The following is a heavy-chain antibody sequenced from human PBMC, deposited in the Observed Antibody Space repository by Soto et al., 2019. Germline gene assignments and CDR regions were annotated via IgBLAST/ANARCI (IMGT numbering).Heavy chain of an antibody. CDR2: ISSSSFSI. V-gene: IGHV3-21*01. D-gene: IGHD6-6*01. Sequence: PGGSLSLSCAASGFTFSSYSMNWVRQAPGKGLEWVSSISSSSFSINYADSVKGRFSISRDNAQNSLHLQMNNLRAEDTAVYYCARNESSNIYGMDVWGQGTTVTVSS. J-gene: IGHJ6*02. CDR3: ARNESSNIYGMDV. CDR1: GFTFSSYS.